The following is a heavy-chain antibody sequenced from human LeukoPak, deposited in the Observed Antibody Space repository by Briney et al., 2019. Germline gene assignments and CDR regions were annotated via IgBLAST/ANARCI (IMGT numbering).Heavy chain of an antibody. V-gene: IGHV1-46*01. D-gene: IGHD3-3*01. CDR3: ARDYVDNIPMIKDY. CDR1: GYTFTSYR. Sequence: GASEKVSCTASGYTFTSYRMHWVRQAPGQGLAWMGKSHVSGGSTSYGQKFQGRVTMTTDTSTSTVYMELSSLRSEDTAVYYCARDYVDNIPMIKDYWGQGTLVTVSS. J-gene: IGHJ4*02. CDR2: SHVSGGST.